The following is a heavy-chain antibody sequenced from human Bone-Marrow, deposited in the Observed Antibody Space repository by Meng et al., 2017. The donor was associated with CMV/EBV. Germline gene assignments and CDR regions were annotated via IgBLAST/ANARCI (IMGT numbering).Heavy chain of an antibody. D-gene: IGHD1-26*01. J-gene: IGHJ5*02. CDR3: ARGAELAGWFDP. Sequence: ASVKVSCKASGGTFSSYTISWVRQAPGQGLEWMGWINPNSGGTNYAQKFQGRVTMTRDTSISTAYMELSRLRSDDTAVYYCARGAELAGWFDPWGQGTLVTVSS. CDR2: INPNSGGT. V-gene: IGHV1-2*02. CDR1: GGTFSSYT.